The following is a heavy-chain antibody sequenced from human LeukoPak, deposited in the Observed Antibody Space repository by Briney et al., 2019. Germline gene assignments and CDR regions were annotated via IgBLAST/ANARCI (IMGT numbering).Heavy chain of an antibody. Sequence: GGSLRLSCAASGFTFSRYGMHWVSQAAGKGREWVAVISYEGSNKYYADSVKGRFTISTDNSKNPLYLQMNSLRAEDTAVYYCAKDSSGFIDYWGQGTLVTVSS. CDR1: GFTFSRYG. V-gene: IGHV3-30*18. D-gene: IGHD6-19*01. CDR2: ISYEGSNK. CDR3: AKDSSGFIDY. J-gene: IGHJ4*02.